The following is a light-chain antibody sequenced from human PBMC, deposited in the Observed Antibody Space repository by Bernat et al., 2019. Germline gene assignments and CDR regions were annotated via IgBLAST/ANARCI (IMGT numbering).Light chain of an antibody. CDR1: QSLVDGAGNTY. J-gene: IGKJ3*01. Sequence: DVVMTQSPLSLPVILGQPASISFRSGQSLVDGAGNTYLSWLQQRPGQPPRLLIYKVSNRFSGVPNRFSGSGAGTEFTLKSSRVEAEDVGVYYCTQATQSRTFGPGTKVDIK. V-gene: IGKV2-24*01. CDR3: TQATQSRT. CDR2: KVS.